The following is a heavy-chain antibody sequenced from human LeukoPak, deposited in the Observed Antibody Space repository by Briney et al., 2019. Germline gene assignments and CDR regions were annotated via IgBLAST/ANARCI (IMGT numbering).Heavy chain of an antibody. CDR1: GFTFSSYA. D-gene: IGHD3-10*01. CDR3: AGASPGAPYFDY. V-gene: IGHV3-30-3*01. J-gene: IGHJ4*02. CDR2: ISYDGSNK. Sequence: GGSLRLSCAASGFTFSSYAMHWVRQAPGKGLEWVAVISYDGSNKYYADSVKGRFTISRDNSKNTLYLQMNSLRAEDTAVYYCAGASPGAPYFDYWGQGTLVTVSS.